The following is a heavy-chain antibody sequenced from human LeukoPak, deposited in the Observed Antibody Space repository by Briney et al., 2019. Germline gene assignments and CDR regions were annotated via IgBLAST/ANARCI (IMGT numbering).Heavy chain of an antibody. Sequence: GGSLRLSCAASGFTFSSYGMHWVRQAPGKGLEWVAVISYDGSNKYYADSVKGRFTISRDNSKNTLYLQMNSLRAEDTAVYYCAKVGYSYDIDYWGQGTLVTVSS. D-gene: IGHD5-18*01. J-gene: IGHJ4*02. CDR2: ISYDGSNK. CDR1: GFTFSSYG. CDR3: AKVGYSYDIDY. V-gene: IGHV3-30*18.